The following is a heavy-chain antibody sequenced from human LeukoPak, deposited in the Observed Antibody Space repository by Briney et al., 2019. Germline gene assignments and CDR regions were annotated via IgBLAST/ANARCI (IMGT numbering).Heavy chain of an antibody. V-gene: IGHV4-34*01. CDR3: ARGGPYGDYVY. J-gene: IGHJ4*02. Sequence: SETQSLTCAVYGGSFSGYYWSWIRQPPGKGLEWIGEINHSGSTNYNPSLKSRVTISVDTSKNQFSLKLSSVTAADTAVYYCARGGPYGDYVYWGQGTLVTVSS. CDR1: GGSFSGYY. D-gene: IGHD4-17*01. CDR2: INHSGST.